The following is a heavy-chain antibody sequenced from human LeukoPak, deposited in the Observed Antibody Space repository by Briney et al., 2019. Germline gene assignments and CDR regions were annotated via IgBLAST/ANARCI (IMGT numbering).Heavy chain of an antibody. J-gene: IGHJ6*02. CDR1: GFIFTGYF. CDR2: IKHDGSEK. V-gene: IGHV3-7*03. CDR3: ARDQRDYSNYIYYYYGMDV. Sequence: GGSLRLSCAASGFIFTGYFMSWVRQAPGKGLEWVASIKHDGSEKYYVDSVRGRFTISRDNTKNLLYLQMNSLRAEDTAVYYCARDQRDYSNYIYYYYGMDVWGQGTTVTVSS. D-gene: IGHD4-11*01.